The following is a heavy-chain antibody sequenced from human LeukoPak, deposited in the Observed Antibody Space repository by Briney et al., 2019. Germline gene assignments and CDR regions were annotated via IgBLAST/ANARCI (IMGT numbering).Heavy chain of an antibody. CDR2: ISSSSSYI. D-gene: IGHD3-16*02. CDR1: GFTFSSYS. Sequence: GGSLRLSCAASGFTFSSYSVNWVRQAPGKGLEWVSSISSSSSYIYYADSVKGRFTISRDNAKNSLYLQMNSLRAEDTAVYYCASPRYRYDYVWGSYPGSWAFDIWGQGTMVTVSS. V-gene: IGHV3-21*01. CDR3: ASPRYRYDYVWGSYPGSWAFDI. J-gene: IGHJ3*02.